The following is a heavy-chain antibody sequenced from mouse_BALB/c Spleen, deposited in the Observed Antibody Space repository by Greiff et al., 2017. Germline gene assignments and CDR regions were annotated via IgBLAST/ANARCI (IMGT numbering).Heavy chain of an antibody. CDR2: IWAGGST. V-gene: IGHV2-9*02. CDR1: GFSLTSYG. J-gene: IGHJ2*01. Sequence: VQGVESGPGLVAPSQSLSITCTVSGFSLTSYGVHWVRQPPGKGLEWLGVIWAGGSTKYNSALMSRLSISKDNSKSQVFLKMNSLQTDDTAMYYCARDHYGNSYYFDYWGQGTTLTVSS. D-gene: IGHD2-1*01. CDR3: ARDHYGNSYYFDY.